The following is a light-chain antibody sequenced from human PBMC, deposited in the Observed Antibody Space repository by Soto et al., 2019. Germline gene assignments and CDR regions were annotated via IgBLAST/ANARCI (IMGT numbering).Light chain of an antibody. CDR3: QQYGDSPLT. J-gene: IGKJ4*01. Sequence: EIVLTQSPGTLSLSPGERATLSCRASQTVTSSYLAWYQQKPGQAPRLLIYGASSRATGIPDRFRGSGSGADFTLTISRLEPEDFAVYYCQQYGDSPLTFGGGTKVDIK. CDR2: GAS. CDR1: QTVTSSY. V-gene: IGKV3-20*01.